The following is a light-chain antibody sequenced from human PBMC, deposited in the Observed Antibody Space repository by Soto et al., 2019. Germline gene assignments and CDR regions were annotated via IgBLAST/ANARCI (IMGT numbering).Light chain of an antibody. J-gene: IGLJ2*01. CDR2: GNT. CDR1: NSNIGAGYV. V-gene: IGLV1-40*01. CDR3: QSYDSSLSGSVV. Sequence: QSVLTQPPSVSGAPGQRVTISCTGSNSNIGAGYVVHWYQQLPGTAPKLLMYGNTNRPSGVPDRFSGSKSGTSASLAITGLQAEDEADYYCQSYDSSLSGSVVFGGGTQLTVL.